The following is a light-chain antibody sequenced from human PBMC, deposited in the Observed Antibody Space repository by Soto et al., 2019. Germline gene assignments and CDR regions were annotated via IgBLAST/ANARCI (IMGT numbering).Light chain of an antibody. CDR3: MQALQAPLT. V-gene: IGKV2-28*01. CDR1: QSLLNRNGRNY. Sequence: DIVMTQSPLSLPVTPGEPASISCRSSQSLLNRNGRNYLDWYVQKPGQSPQLLIYLGSNRASGVTDRFSGSGSGTDFTLKISRVEAEDVGFYYCMQALQAPLTFGQGTKVDIK. CDR2: LGS. J-gene: IGKJ1*01.